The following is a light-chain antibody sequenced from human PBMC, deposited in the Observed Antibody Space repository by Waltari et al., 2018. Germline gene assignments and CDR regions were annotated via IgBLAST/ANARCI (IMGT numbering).Light chain of an antibody. CDR3: AAWDDSLNGWV. J-gene: IGLJ3*02. CDR1: SSNIGGNP. Sequence: QSVLPQPPSASGTPGQRVTIPSSGSSSNIGGNPVTWYQQLPGTAPKLLIHSNNQRPSGVPDRFSGSKSGTSASLAISGLQSEDEAEYYCAAWDDSLNGWVFGGGTKLTVL. V-gene: IGLV1-44*01. CDR2: SNN.